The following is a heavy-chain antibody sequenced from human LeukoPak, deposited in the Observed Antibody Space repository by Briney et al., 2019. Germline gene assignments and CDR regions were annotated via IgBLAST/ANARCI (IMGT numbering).Heavy chain of an antibody. J-gene: IGHJ4*02. CDR2: INHSGST. CDR1: GGSFSGYY. D-gene: IGHD3-10*01. Sequence: PSETLSLTCAVYGGSFSGYYWSWIRQPPGKGLEWIGEINHSGSTNYNPSLKSRVTISVDTSKNQFSQKLSSVTAADTAVYYCARGRSGYYGSGSQIDYWGQGTLVTVSS. CDR3: ARGRSGYYGSGSQIDY. V-gene: IGHV4-34*01.